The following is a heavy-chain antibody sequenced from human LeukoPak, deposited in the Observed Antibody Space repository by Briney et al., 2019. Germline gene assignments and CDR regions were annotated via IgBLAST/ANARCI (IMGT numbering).Heavy chain of an antibody. Sequence: GGSLRLSCAASGFMFSKSWMHWVRQVPGKGLVWVARIYNDGSTTNYADSVKGRFTISRDNAKNSLYLQMNSLRAEDTAVYYCARDCSGGSCYSAYYYYYMDVWGKGTTVTVSS. CDR1: GFMFSKSW. CDR2: IYNDGSTT. J-gene: IGHJ6*03. CDR3: ARDCSGGSCYSAYYYYYMDV. V-gene: IGHV3-74*01. D-gene: IGHD2-15*01.